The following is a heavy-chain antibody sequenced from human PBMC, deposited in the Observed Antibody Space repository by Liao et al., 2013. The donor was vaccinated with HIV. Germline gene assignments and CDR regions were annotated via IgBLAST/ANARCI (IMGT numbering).Heavy chain of an antibody. Sequence: QVQLQESGPGLVKPSQTLSLTCTVSGGSVSSGTYYWTWIRQPAGKGLEWIGRIYTSGSTNYNPSLKSRVTISMDTSKNQFSLKLRSVTAADTAVYYCAREGIKRITMTVVLLDPWGQGTLVTVSS. CDR1: GGSVSSGTYY. V-gene: IGHV4-61*02. D-gene: IGHD3-22*01. CDR3: AREGIKRITMTVVLLDP. CDR2: IYTSGST. J-gene: IGHJ5*02.